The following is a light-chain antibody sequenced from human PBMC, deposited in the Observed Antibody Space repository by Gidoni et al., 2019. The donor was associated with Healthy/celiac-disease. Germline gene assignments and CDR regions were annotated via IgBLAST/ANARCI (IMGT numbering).Light chain of an antibody. CDR3: ATWDDSLSSVI. Sequence: QSVLTQPPSASETPGQRVTMTCSGSFPNLGSNSVNWYQQFPGTAPKVVIYSNTQRPSGVPDRFSGSKSGTSASLAISGLQSEDEAVYYCATWDDSLSSVIFGGGTKLTVL. V-gene: IGLV1-44*01. CDR2: SNT. CDR1: FPNLGSNS. J-gene: IGLJ2*01.